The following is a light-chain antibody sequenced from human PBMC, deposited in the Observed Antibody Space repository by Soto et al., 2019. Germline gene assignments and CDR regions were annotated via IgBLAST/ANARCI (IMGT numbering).Light chain of an antibody. Sequence: EIVLTQSPGTLSLSPGERATLSCRASQNVYTNLAWYQQKPSQAPRLLIYSASARATGIPARFSGSGSGTDFTLTISSLQSEDIAIYYCQQYNDWPPYTFGQGTKVEIK. J-gene: IGKJ2*01. V-gene: IGKV3-15*01. CDR2: SAS. CDR1: QNVYTN. CDR3: QQYNDWPPYT.